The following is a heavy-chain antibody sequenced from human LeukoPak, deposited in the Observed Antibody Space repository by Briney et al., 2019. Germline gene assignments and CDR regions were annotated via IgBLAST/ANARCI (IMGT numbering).Heavy chain of an antibody. Sequence: GGSLRLSCATSGFNFDRYTIHWVRQAPGKGLEWVSLAGWAGGTTFYSDSVRGRFTISRGSGRKSVYLQMNSLTTDDTAFYFCAKELDTMFFDYWGQGALVTVSS. CDR1: GFNFDRYT. J-gene: IGHJ4*02. CDR2: AGWAGGTT. D-gene: IGHD3-10*02. V-gene: IGHV3-43*01. CDR3: AKELDTMFFDY.